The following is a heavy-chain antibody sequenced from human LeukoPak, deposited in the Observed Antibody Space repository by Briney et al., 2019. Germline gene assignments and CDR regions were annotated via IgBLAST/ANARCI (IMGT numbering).Heavy chain of an antibody. J-gene: IGHJ4*02. V-gene: IGHV4-34*01. Sequence: SETLSLTCAVYGGSFSGYYWSWIRQPPGKGLEWIGEINHSGSTNYNPSLKSRVTISVDTSKNQFSLKLSSVTAADTGVYYCARGGYSYGRRKGPFDYWGQGTLVTVSS. CDR3: ARGGYSYGRRKGPFDY. CDR2: INHSGST. D-gene: IGHD5-18*01. CDR1: GGSFSGYY.